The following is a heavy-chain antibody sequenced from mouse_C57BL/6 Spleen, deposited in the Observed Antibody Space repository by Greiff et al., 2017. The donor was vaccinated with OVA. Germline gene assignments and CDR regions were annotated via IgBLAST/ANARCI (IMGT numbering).Heavy chain of an antibody. J-gene: IGHJ4*01. Sequence: EVQVVESGGGLVQPGGSLKLSCAASGFTFSDYGMAWVRQAPRKGPEWVAFISNLAYSIYSADTVTGRFTISRENAKNTLYLEMSSLRSEDTAMYYCARLGAYYSNYEAMDYWGQGTSVTVSS. CDR2: ISNLAYSI. D-gene: IGHD2-5*01. CDR3: ARLGAYYSNYEAMDY. CDR1: GFTFSDYG. V-gene: IGHV5-15*01.